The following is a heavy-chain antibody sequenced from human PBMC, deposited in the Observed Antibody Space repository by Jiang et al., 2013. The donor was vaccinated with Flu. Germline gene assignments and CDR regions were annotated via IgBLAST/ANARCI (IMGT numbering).Heavy chain of an antibody. J-gene: IGHJ6*02. D-gene: IGHD6-13*01. CDR1: GYTFTGYY. CDR3: ARSPHSQYSSSWQKRYGMDV. Sequence: SGAEVKKPGASVKVSCKASGYTFTGYYMHWVRQAPGQGLEWMGWINPNSGGTNYAQKFQGWVTMTRDTSISTAYMELSRLRSDDTAVYYCARSPHSQYSSSWQKRYGMDVWGQGTTVTVSS. CDR2: INPNSGGT. V-gene: IGHV1-2*04.